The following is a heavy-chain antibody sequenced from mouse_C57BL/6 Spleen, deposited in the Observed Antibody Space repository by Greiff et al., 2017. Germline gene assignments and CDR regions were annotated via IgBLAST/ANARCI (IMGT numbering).Heavy chain of an antibody. CDR1: GYAFSSSW. CDR2: IYPGDGDT. V-gene: IGHV1-82*01. J-gene: IGHJ2*01. Sequence: QVQLKESGPELVKPGASVKISCKASGYAFSSSWMNWVKQRPGKGLEWIGRIYPGDGDTNYNGKFKGKATLTADKSSSTAYMQLSSLTSEDSAVYFCARALYYGSTPYYFDYWGQGTTLTVSS. CDR3: ARALYYGSTPYYFDY. D-gene: IGHD1-1*01.